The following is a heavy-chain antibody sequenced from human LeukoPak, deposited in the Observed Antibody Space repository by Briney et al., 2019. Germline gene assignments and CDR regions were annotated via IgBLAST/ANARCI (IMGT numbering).Heavy chain of an antibody. CDR1: GGTFSSYA. Sequence: GASVKVSCKASGGTFSSYAISWVRQAPGQGLEWMGGIIPIFGTANYAQKFQGRVTITADESTSTAYMELSSLRSDDTAVYYCARDLHCSGGSCRDDAFDIWGQGTMVTVSS. D-gene: IGHD2-15*01. J-gene: IGHJ3*02. V-gene: IGHV1-69*13. CDR3: ARDLHCSGGSCRDDAFDI. CDR2: IIPIFGTA.